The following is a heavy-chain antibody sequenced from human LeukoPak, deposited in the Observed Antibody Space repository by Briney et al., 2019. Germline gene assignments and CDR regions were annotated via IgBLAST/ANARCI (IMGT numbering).Heavy chain of an antibody. J-gene: IGHJ4*02. CDR2: IYHSGNT. CDR1: GYSISTSYY. D-gene: IGHD4-17*01. Sequence: SETLSLTCTVSGYSISTSYYWGWIRQPPGKGLEWIGSIYHSGNTYYNPSLRSRVTISVDTSKNQFSLKLNSVTAADTAVYYCARAGYGDSDFDYWGQGTLVTVSS. V-gene: IGHV4-38-2*02. CDR3: ARAGYGDSDFDY.